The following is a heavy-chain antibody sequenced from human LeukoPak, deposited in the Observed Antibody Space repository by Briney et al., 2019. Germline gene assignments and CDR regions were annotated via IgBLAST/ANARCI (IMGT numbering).Heavy chain of an antibody. CDR3: ARDGVYYDFWSGYTGHYYFDY. V-gene: IGHV3-30-3*01. CDR1: GFTFSSYA. J-gene: IGHJ4*02. D-gene: IGHD3-3*01. CDR2: ISYDGSNK. Sequence: GGSLRLSCAASGFTFSSYAMHWVRQAPGKGLEWVAVISYDGSNKYYADSVKGRFTISRDNSKNTLYLQMNSLRAEDTAAYYCARDGVYYDFWSGYTGHYYFDYWGQGTLVTVSS.